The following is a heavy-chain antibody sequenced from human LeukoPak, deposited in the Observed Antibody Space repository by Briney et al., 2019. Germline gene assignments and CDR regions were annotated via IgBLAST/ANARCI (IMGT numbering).Heavy chain of an antibody. CDR1: GFTFSSYG. J-gene: IGHJ4*02. Sequence: GGSLRLSFAASGFTFSSYGMHWVRQAPGKGLEWVAVISYDGSNKYYADSVKGRFTISRDNSKNTLYLQMNSLRAEDTAVYYCAKDKGSSGWQTGYYFDYWGQGTLVTVSS. V-gene: IGHV3-30*18. CDR2: ISYDGSNK. D-gene: IGHD6-19*01. CDR3: AKDKGSSGWQTGYYFDY.